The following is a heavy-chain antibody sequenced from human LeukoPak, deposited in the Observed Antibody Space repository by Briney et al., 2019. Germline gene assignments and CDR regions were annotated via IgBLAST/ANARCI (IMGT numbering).Heavy chain of an antibody. CDR2: ISDTARTK. J-gene: IGHJ4*02. CDR1: GFTFSDYY. V-gene: IGHV3-11*04. D-gene: IGHD1-7*01. CDR3: AGVNYWNYPF. Sequence: GGSLRLSCAASGFTFSDYYMTWIRQTPGKGLEWVSYISDTARTKSHADSVKGRFTISRDNAKNSLYLQMNSLRVEDTAVYYCAGVNYWNYPFWGQGTLVTVSS.